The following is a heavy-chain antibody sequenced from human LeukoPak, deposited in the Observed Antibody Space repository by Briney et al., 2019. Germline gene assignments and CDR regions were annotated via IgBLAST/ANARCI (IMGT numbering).Heavy chain of an antibody. CDR3: ARLRKYRQAVAGYWYFDL. CDR1: SGSFSSSYY. J-gene: IGHJ2*01. V-gene: IGHV4-39*01. Sequence: SETLSLTCAASSGSFSSSYYWGWIRQPPGKGLEWIGSIRFGASTFYNPSLKSRVTMSVDTSANQFSLKLSSVTAADTAVYYCARLRKYRQAVAGYWYFDLWGRGTLVTVSS. CDR2: IRFGAST. D-gene: IGHD6-19*01.